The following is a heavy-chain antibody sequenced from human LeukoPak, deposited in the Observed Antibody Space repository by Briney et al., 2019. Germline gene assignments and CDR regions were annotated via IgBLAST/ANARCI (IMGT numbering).Heavy chain of an antibody. CDR1: GYSFSSYW. Sequence: PGESLKISCKGSGYSFSSYWIGWVRQMPGKGLEWMAIIYPDDSDTRYSPSFQDQVTISADRSISTAYMQWSSLKASDSAMYYCARHRRDIGFDSWGQGTLVTVSS. CDR3: ARHRRDIGFDS. V-gene: IGHV5-51*01. D-gene: IGHD2-15*01. J-gene: IGHJ4*02. CDR2: IYPDDSDT.